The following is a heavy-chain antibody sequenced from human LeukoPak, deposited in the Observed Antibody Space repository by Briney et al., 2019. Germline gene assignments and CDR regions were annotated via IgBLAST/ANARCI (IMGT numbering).Heavy chain of an antibody. V-gene: IGHV3-30-3*01. CDR3: ARETDHYCGGDCYQNWFDP. Sequence: GGSLRLSCAASGFTFSSYAMHWVRQAPGKGLEWVAVISYDGSNKYYADSVKGRFTISRDNSKNTLYLQMNSLRAEDTAVYYCARETDHYCGGDCYQNWFDPWGQGTLVTVSS. D-gene: IGHD2-21*02. J-gene: IGHJ5*02. CDR1: GFTFSSYA. CDR2: ISYDGSNK.